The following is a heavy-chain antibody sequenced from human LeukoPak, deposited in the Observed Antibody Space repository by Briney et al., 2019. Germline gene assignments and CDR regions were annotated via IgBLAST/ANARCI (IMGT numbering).Heavy chain of an antibody. CDR2: IYYSGST. D-gene: IGHD6-13*01. CDR3: ARADPYSSSGFDY. J-gene: IGHJ4*02. CDR1: GGSISSYY. Sequence: PSETLSLTCTVSGGSISSYYWSWIRQPPGKGLEWIGYIYYSGSTNYNPSLKSRVTISVDTSKNQFSLKLSSVTAADTAVYYCARADPYSSSGFDYWGQGTLVTVSS. V-gene: IGHV4-59*01.